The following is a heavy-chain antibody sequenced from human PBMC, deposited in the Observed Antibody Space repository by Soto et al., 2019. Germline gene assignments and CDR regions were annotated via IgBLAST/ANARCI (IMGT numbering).Heavy chain of an antibody. CDR1: GFTFDDYA. J-gene: IGHJ6*02. CDR2: ISWNSGSI. CDR3: AKGPVYGMDV. Sequence: GGSLRLSCAASGFTFDDYAMHWVRQAPGKGLEWVSGISWNSGSIGYADSVKGRFTISRDNAKNSLYLQMNSLRAEDTALYYCAKGPVYGMDVWGQGTTVTVSS. V-gene: IGHV3-9*01.